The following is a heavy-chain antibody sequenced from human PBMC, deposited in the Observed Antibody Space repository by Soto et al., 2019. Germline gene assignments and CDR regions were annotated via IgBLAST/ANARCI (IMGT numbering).Heavy chain of an antibody. CDR2: ISPMFGAA. Sequence: QVQLVQSGAEMKKPGSSVKVSCQSSGGTFNTYAMNWVRQAPGQGPEWMGDISPMFGAANYALKCQGRVTITADESTGTSYMQLSSLTSEDTALYFCAREVQVHTPAFVYWGQGTLVTVSS. J-gene: IGHJ4*02. D-gene: IGHD3-10*01. CDR1: GGTFNTYA. CDR3: AREVQVHTPAFVY. V-gene: IGHV1-69*19.